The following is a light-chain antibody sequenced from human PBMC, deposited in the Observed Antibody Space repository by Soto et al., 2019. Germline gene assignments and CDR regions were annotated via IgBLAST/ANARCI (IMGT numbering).Light chain of an antibody. V-gene: IGKV1-5*03. Sequence: DIQMTQSPSTLSASVGDRVTITCRASQSVSGWLAWYQQRPGKAPNLLVSKASSLESGVPSRFSGSGSGTEFTLTSSSLQPDDVATYYCQHYDTYPLTCGGGTKVEIK. J-gene: IGKJ4*01. CDR1: QSVSGW. CDR2: KAS. CDR3: QHYDTYPLT.